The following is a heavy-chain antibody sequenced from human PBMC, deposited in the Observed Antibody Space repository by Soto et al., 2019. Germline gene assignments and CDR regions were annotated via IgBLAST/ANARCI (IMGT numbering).Heavy chain of an antibody. D-gene: IGHD3-10*01. Sequence: GGSLRLSCAASGFNFGPYWMHWVRQAPGKGLVWVSHINSDASTIVYADSVKGRFTISRDNAKNTLYLQMNSLRVEDTAVYYCARDRGYPDSFNIWGQGTVVTVSS. V-gene: IGHV3-74*01. J-gene: IGHJ3*02. CDR3: ARDRGYPDSFNI. CDR2: INSDASTI. CDR1: GFNFGPYW.